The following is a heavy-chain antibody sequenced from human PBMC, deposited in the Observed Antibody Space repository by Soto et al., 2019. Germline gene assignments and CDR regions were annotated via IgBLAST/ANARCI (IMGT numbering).Heavy chain of an antibody. CDR3: ARRMERYCSSNSCYVFDY. D-gene: IGHD2-2*01. CDR2: IYVGDSDT. V-gene: IGHV5-51*01. Sequence: GESLKISCKGSGYSFTSYWIGWVRQMPGKGLEWMGIIYVGDSDTIYSPSFQGQVTISADKSISTAYLQWSSLKASDTAMYYCARRMERYCSSNSCYVFDYWGQGTPVTVSS. J-gene: IGHJ4*02. CDR1: GYSFTSYW.